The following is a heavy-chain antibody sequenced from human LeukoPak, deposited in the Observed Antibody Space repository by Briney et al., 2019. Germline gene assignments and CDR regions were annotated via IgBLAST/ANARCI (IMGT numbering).Heavy chain of an antibody. CDR1: GFTFSSYA. D-gene: IGHD4-4*01. Sequence: GGSLRLSRAASGFTFSSYAMSWVRQAPGKGLEWVSAISGSGGSTYYADSVKGRFTISRDNSKNTLYLQMNSLRAEDTAVYYCARVGYSNYDHWFDPWGQGTLVTVSS. CDR2: ISGSGGST. V-gene: IGHV3-23*01. J-gene: IGHJ5*02. CDR3: ARVGYSNYDHWFDP.